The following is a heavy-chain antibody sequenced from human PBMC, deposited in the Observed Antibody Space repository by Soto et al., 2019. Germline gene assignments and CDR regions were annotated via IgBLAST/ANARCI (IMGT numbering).Heavy chain of an antibody. CDR2: IYPGDSDT. Sequence: GESLKISCKGSGYSFTSYWIGWVRQMPGKGLEWMGIIYPGDSDTRYSPSFQGQVTISADKSISTAYLQWSSLKASDIAMYYCARLPVDTAMVPDYFDYWGQGTLVTVSS. J-gene: IGHJ4*02. V-gene: IGHV5-51*01. D-gene: IGHD5-18*01. CDR3: ARLPVDTAMVPDYFDY. CDR1: GYSFTSYW.